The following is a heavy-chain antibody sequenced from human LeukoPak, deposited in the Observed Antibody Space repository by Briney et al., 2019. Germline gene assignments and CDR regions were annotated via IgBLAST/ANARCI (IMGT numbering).Heavy chain of an antibody. D-gene: IGHD2-15*01. J-gene: IGHJ4*02. CDR3: ARGAGGSYFDY. V-gene: IGHV3-30-3*01. CDR1: GFTFSTYA. Sequence: GGSLRLSCAAPGFTFSTYAMHWVRQAPGEGLEWVAAISYNGDSIYYADSVKGRLTISRDNSENTLYLQMNSLRVEDTALYSCARGAGGSYFDYWGQGTLVTVSS. CDR2: ISYNGDSI.